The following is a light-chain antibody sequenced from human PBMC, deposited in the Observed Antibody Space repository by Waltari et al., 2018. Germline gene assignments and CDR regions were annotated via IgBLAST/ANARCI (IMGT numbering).Light chain of an antibody. V-gene: IGKV1-5*03. CDR2: KAS. CDR3: QEYDSLPVT. CDR1: PSVKNN. Sequence: DIKMTQSPSSLSASVGDRVTITCRASPSVKNNLDWYQQAPGKAPKVLIHKASRLESGAPSRFSGSGYGTEFTLTISSLQPDDFATYYCQEYDSLPVTFGGGTKVEI. J-gene: IGKJ4*01.